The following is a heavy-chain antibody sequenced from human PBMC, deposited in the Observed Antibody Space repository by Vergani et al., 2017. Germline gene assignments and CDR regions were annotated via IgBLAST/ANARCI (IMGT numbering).Heavy chain of an antibody. CDR2: ISVYDGRT. CDR3: VKDTRDIVAVPGPHDY. Sequence: EVQLLESGGGLVQPGGSLRLSCAASGFTFSSYAMSWVRQAPGKGLEWVSSISVYDGRTFYADSVKGRFTISRDNSKNTLYLQMNSLRAEDTAVYFCVKDTRDIVAVPGPHDYWGQGTLVTVSS. J-gene: IGHJ4*02. CDR1: GFTFSSYA. V-gene: IGHV3-23*01. D-gene: IGHD2-2*01.